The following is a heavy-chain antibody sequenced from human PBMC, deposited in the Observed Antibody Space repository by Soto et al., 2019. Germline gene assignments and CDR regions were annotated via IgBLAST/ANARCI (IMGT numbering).Heavy chain of an antibody. J-gene: IGHJ6*02. V-gene: IGHV4-61*01. D-gene: IGHD2-15*01. CDR1: GGSVSSGSFY. CDR2: ILESGST. Sequence: QVQLQESGPGQVKPSETLSLTCSVSGGSVSSGSFYWTWIRQPPGKGLEWIGYILESGSTTYNPSLRSRVTMLIDTSTNEFSLRLTSVTAADTAVYYCARVYGVRWHTFYYGVDVWGQGTTVTVSS. CDR3: ARVYGVRWHTFYYGVDV.